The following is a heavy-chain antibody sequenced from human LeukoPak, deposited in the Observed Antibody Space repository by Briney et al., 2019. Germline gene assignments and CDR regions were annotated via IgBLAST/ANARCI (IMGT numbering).Heavy chain of an antibody. CDR3: TRDRWGKCYFDY. V-gene: IGHV3-11*01. D-gene: IGHD7-27*01. Sequence: GGSLRLSCAASGFPFSDFYMSWIRQAPGKGLEWVSYIGSSGTPIYYADSVKGRFTISMDNAKNSLYLQMNTLRAEDTAVYYCTRDRWGKCYFDYWGLGTLVTVSS. CDR1: GFPFSDFY. J-gene: IGHJ4*03. CDR2: IGSSGTPI.